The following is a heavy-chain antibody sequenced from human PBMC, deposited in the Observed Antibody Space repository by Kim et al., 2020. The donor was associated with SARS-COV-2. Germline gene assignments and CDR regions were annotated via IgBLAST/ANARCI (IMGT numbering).Heavy chain of an antibody. D-gene: IGHD3-16*01. CDR3: AKAPGGGVTRTYYFDY. CDR1: GFTLTTYG. J-gene: IGHJ4*02. CDR2: ISGGGNT. Sequence: GGSLRLSCAASGFTLTTYGMRWVRRTPGKGLEWVATISGGGNTYYADSVKGRFTISRDNSKNTLHLQMNSLRVEDTAVYYCAKAPGGGVTRTYYFDYWGQGTLVTVSS. V-gene: IGHV3-23*01.